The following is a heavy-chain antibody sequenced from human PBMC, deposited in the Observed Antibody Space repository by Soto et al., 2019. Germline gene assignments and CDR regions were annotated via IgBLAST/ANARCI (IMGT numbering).Heavy chain of an antibody. CDR2: IDYTGGYS. Sequence: QLLESGGGLVQPGGSLRLSCAASGFTFSSYAMNWVRQAPGKGLEWVSTIDYTGGYSYYADSVKGRFTISRDNSQKTLDLQMNSLRAEDPAIYYCAKVPPRPYCSIVSCPFDYWGQGTLVTVSS. J-gene: IGHJ4*02. V-gene: IGHV3-23*01. CDR3: AKVPPRPYCSIVSCPFDY. D-gene: IGHD2-2*01. CDR1: GFTFSSYA.